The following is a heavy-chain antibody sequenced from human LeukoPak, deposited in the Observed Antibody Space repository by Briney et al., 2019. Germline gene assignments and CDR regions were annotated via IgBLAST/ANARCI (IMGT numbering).Heavy chain of an antibody. CDR1: GCSISSSSYY. Sequence: PSETLSLTCTVSGCSISSSSYYWGWIRQPPGKGLEWGGSVYYSGSTYSDPSLRRRVTISVDTSKNQFSLKLSSVTAADTAVYYCARVRGTVTLYYYYSYYMDVWGKGTTVTVSS. D-gene: IGHD4-11*01. CDR3: ARVRGTVTLYYYYSYYMDV. CDR2: VYYSGST. J-gene: IGHJ6*03. V-gene: IGHV4-39*07.